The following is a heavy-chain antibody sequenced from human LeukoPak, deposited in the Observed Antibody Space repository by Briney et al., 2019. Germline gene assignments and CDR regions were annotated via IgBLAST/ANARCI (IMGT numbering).Heavy chain of an antibody. CDR2: IRTSNTYM. CDR1: GFTFSFYS. Sequence: GGSLRLSCAASGFTFSFYSMHWVRQAPGKGLEWVSSIRTSNTYMYYADSVKGRFTISRDNSKNTLYLQMNSLRAEDTAVYYCARSYDILTGYSTVGYWGQGTLVTVSS. V-gene: IGHV3-21*01. D-gene: IGHD3-9*01. CDR3: ARSYDILTGYSTVGY. J-gene: IGHJ4*02.